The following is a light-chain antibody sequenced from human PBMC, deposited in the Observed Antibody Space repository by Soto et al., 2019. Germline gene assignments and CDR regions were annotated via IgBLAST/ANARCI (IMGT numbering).Light chain of an antibody. CDR1: QGINKF. J-gene: IGKJ2*01. CDR3: HQLTNFRFT. V-gene: IGKV1-9*01. Sequence: QLTQSPSSLSASVGDRVTNTCRASQGINKFLGWYQQRPGKAPQLLVYGASTVQSGVPSRFSVSASGTDFTLTLSSLQPEDLATYYCHQLTNFRFTFGQGTKLAI. CDR2: GAS.